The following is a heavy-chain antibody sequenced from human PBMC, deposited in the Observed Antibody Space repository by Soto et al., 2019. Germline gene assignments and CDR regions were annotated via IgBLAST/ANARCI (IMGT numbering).Heavy chain of an antibody. Sequence: LVQSGGGLVPPGESLTVSCAPSQFSFSNYWMNWVRQAPGKALEWVANIKKDESETDYVDSVRGRFTIFRDNAKNRLYLQMRRLRVEDTAVYYCARSHTGDSAFRAFDIWGKGTVVTV. V-gene: IGHV3-7*03. D-gene: IGHD2-21*02. CDR2: IKKDESET. CDR3: ARSHTGDSAFRAFDI. J-gene: IGHJ3*02. CDR1: QFSFSNYW.